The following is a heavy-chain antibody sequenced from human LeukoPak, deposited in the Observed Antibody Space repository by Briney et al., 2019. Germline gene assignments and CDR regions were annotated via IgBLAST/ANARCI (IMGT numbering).Heavy chain of an antibody. D-gene: IGHD6-19*01. J-gene: IGHJ4*02. Sequence: PGGSLRLSCAASGFTFSSYDMHWVRQAPGKGLEWVSAICTAGDPYYPGSVKGRFTISRENAKHSLYLQMNSLRAGDTAVYYCARGGHSSGWLSRPFDYWGQGTLVTVSS. CDR2: ICTAGDP. V-gene: IGHV3-13*05. CDR1: GFTFSSYD. CDR3: ARGGHSSGWLSRPFDY.